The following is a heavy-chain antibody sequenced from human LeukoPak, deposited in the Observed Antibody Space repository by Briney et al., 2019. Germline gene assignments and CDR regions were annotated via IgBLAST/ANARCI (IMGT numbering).Heavy chain of an antibody. J-gene: IGHJ4*02. Sequence: GRSLRLSCSVSGFTFSAYAMYWVRQAAGKGLKDVSGMSRYGGSSFYADTLTGRFTISSENSKNTLYLQLSSLISQATARSYFVKITSFSGGDCWGQGTRLTVSS. CDR2: MSRYGGSS. CDR3: VKITSFSGGDC. CDR1: GFTFSAYA. D-gene: IGHD1-14*01. V-gene: IGHV3-64D*06.